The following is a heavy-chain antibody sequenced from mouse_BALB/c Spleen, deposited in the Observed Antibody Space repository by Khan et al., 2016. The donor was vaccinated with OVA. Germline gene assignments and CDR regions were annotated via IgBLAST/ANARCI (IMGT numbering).Heavy chain of an antibody. CDR3: ARGSYSDPFAY. Sequence: EVELVESGGGLVKPGGSLKLSCAASGFTFSDYYMYWVRQTPEKRLEWVATISDGGSYTYYPDSVSGRFTISRDDAKNNLYLQMNSLKSADTAMYDCARGSYSDPFAYWGQGTLVTVSA. CDR1: GFTFSDYY. J-gene: IGHJ3*01. V-gene: IGHV5-4*02. D-gene: IGHD2-13*01. CDR2: ISDGGSYT.